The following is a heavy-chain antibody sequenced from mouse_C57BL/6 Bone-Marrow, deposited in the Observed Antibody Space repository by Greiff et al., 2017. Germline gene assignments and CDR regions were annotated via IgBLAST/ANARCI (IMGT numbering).Heavy chain of an antibody. Sequence: QVQLQQPGAELVRPGTSVKLSCKASGYTFTSYWMHWVKQRPGQGLEWIGVIDPSDSYTNYNQKFKGKATLTVDTSSSTAYMQLSSLTSEDSAVYYCASGSGPLAMDYWGQGTSVTVSS. J-gene: IGHJ4*01. V-gene: IGHV1-59*01. CDR2: IDPSDSYT. D-gene: IGHD3-2*02. CDR1: GYTFTSYW. CDR3: ASGSGPLAMDY.